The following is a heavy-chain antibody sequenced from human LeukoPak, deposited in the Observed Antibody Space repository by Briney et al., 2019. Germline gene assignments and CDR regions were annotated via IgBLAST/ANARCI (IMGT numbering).Heavy chain of an antibody. J-gene: IGHJ3*02. CDR2: IYPGDSDT. CDR1: GYSFTSYW. D-gene: IGHD3-22*01. CDR3: ARVYDSSGYLLGAFDI. V-gene: IGHV5-51*01. Sequence: GESLKISCKGSGYSFTSYWIGWVRQMPGKGLEWMGIIYPGDSDTRYSPSFQGQVTISADKSISTAYLQWSSLKASDTAMYYCARVYDSSGYLLGAFDIWGQGTMVTVSS.